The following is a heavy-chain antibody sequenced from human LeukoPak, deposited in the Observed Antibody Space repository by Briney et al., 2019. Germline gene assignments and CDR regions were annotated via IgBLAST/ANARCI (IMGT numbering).Heavy chain of an antibody. Sequence: PGRSLRLSCAASGFTFSSYGMHWVRQAPGKGLEWVASIRQDGNEKSYVDSVKGRFTISRDNTKDSLYLQIDSLRAEDTAMYFCARDGTAPGLYFDLWGQGTLVTVSS. CDR1: GFTFSSYG. CDR2: IRQDGNEK. D-gene: IGHD6-13*01. CDR3: ARDGTAPGLYFDL. J-gene: IGHJ4*01. V-gene: IGHV3-7*01.